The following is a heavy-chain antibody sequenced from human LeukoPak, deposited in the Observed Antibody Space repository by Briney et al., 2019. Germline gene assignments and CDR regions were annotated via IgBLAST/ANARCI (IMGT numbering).Heavy chain of an antibody. Sequence: GGSLRLSCAASGFTFSSYSMNWVRQAPGKGLEWVSSISSSSSYIYYADSVKGRFTISRDNSKNTLYLQMSSLRAEDTAVYYCAKDWRDYGDFHAFDIWGQGTMVTVSS. D-gene: IGHD4-17*01. CDR1: GFTFSSYS. CDR3: AKDWRDYGDFHAFDI. J-gene: IGHJ3*02. CDR2: ISSSSSYI. V-gene: IGHV3-21*04.